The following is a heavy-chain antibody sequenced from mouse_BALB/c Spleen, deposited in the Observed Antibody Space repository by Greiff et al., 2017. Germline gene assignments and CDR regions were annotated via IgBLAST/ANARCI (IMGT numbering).Heavy chain of an antibody. V-gene: IGHV1-15*01. J-gene: IGHJ3*01. D-gene: IGHD2-10*01. CDR3: TRKRTYYGNSFAY. CDR1: GYTFTDYE. CDR2: IDPETGGT. Sequence: VQLQQSGAELVRPGASVTLSCKASGYTFTDYEMHWVKQTPVHGLEWIGAIDPETGGTAYNQKFKGKATLTAVKSSSTAYMELRSLTSEDSAVYYCTRKRTYYGNSFAYWGQGTLVTVSA.